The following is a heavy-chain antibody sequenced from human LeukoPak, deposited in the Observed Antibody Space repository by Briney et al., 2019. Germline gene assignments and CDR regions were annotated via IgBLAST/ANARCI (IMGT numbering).Heavy chain of an antibody. CDR1: GGSISSYY. J-gene: IGHJ5*02. D-gene: IGHD3-22*01. CDR2: IYYSGST. Sequence: PSETLSLTCTVSGGSISSYYWSWIRQPPGKGLEWIGYIYYSGSTNYNPSFKSRVTISVDTSKNQFSLKLSSVTAADTAVYYCARRSVEGSGYNWFDPWGQGTLVTVSS. V-gene: IGHV4-59*08. CDR3: ARRSVEGSGYNWFDP.